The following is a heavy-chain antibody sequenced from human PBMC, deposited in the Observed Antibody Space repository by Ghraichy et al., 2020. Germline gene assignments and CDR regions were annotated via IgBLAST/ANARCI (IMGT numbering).Heavy chain of an antibody. CDR1: GGSISSYY. V-gene: IGHV4-59*01. J-gene: IGHJ5*02. Sequence: SQTLSLTCTVSGGSISSYYWSWIRQPPGKGLEWIGYIYYSGSTNYNPSLKSRVTISVDRSKNQFSLKLSSVTAADTAVYYCARDRPYCTNGVCHPGWFDPRGQGTLVTVSS. CDR2: IYYSGST. D-gene: IGHD2-8*01. CDR3: ARDRPYCTNGVCHPGWFDP.